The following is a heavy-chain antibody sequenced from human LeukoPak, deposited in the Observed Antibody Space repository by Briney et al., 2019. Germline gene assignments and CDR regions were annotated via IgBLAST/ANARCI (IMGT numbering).Heavy chain of an antibody. CDR2: IYYSGST. J-gene: IGHJ4*02. CDR1: GGSISSYY. Sequence: ASETLSLTCTVSGGSISSYYWSWIRQPPGKGLEWIGYIYYSGSTNYNPSLKSRVTISVDTSKNQFSLKLSSVTAADTAVYYCASITGPEGTIDYWGQGTLVTVSS. CDR3: ASITGPEGTIDY. V-gene: IGHV4-59*01. D-gene: IGHD1/OR15-1a*01.